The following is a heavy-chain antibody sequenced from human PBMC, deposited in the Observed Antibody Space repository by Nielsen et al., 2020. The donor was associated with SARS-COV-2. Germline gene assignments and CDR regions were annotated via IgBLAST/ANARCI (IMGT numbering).Heavy chain of an antibody. J-gene: IGHJ4*02. CDR3: ARLGVNAMALHHRLFDY. CDR1: GYTFTSYA. CDR2: INTNTGNP. D-gene: IGHD3-16*01. V-gene: IGHV7-4-1*02. Sequence: ASVKVSCKASGYTFTSYAMNWVRQAPGQGLEWMGWINTNTGNPTHAQGFTGRFVFSLDTSVSTAYLQISSLKAEDTAVYYCARLGVNAMALHHRLFDYWGQGTLVTVSS.